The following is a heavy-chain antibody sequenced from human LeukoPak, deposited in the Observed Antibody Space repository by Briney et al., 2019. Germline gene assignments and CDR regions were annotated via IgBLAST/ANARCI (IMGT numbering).Heavy chain of an antibody. CDR2: INHSGST. V-gene: IGHV4-34*01. D-gene: IGHD2-15*01. CDR3: ARGFATLWF. CDR1: GGSFSGYY. Sequence: SETLSLTCAVYGGSFSGYYWSWIRQPPGKGLEWIGEINHSGSTNYNPSLKSRVTISVDTSENQFSLKLSSVTAADTAVYYCARGFATLWFWGQGTLVTVSS. J-gene: IGHJ4*02.